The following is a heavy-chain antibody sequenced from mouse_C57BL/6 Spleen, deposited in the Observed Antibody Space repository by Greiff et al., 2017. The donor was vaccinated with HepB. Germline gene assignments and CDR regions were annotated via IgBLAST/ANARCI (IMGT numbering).Heavy chain of an antibody. D-gene: IGHD1-1*01. Sequence: DVMLVESEGGLVQPGSSMKLSCTASGFTFSDYYMAWVRQVPEKGLEWVANINYDGSSTYYLDSLKSRFIISRDNAKNILYLQMSSLKSEDTATYYCARVGYYGSPWFAYWGQGTLVTVSA. V-gene: IGHV5-16*01. J-gene: IGHJ3*01. CDR1: GFTFSDYY. CDR2: INYDGSST. CDR3: ARVGYYGSPWFAY.